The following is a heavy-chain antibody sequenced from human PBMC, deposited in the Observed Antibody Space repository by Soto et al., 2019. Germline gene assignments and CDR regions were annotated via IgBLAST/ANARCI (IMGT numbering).Heavy chain of an antibody. CDR1: GYTFTSYD. CDR3: ARSVGCGTPRYYYYIDV. D-gene: IGHD1-26*01. Sequence: ASVKVSCKASGYTFTSYDINWVRQATGQGLEWMGWMNPNSGNTGYAQKFQGRVTMTRNTSISTAYMELSSLRSEDTAVYYCARSVGCGTPRYYYYIDVWGKGTTVTLCS. CDR2: MNPNSGNT. J-gene: IGHJ6*03. V-gene: IGHV1-8*01.